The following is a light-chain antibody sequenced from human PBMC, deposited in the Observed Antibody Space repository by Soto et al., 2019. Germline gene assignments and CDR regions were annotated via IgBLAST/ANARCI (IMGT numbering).Light chain of an antibody. V-gene: IGLV2-18*01. CDR3: SFFTSENTGV. CDR2: EAS. J-gene: IGLJ1*01. CDR1: SADFVSYNR. Sequence: QSALSQPPSVSGSPGQSVTISCTGTSADFVSYNRVSWYQQPPGSAPKLIIYEASNLPSGVPDRFSGSKSGNTAYLAISGLQAADAADYFCSFFTSENTGVVGTGTKVTVL.